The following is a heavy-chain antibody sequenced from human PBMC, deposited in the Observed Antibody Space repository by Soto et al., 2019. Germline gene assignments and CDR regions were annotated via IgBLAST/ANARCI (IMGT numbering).Heavy chain of an antibody. V-gene: IGHV3-21*01. J-gene: IGHJ3*02. Sequence: GGSLRLSCAASGFTFSSYAMSWVRQAPGKGLEWVSSISSSSSYIYYADSVKGRFTISRDNAKNSLYLQMNSLRAEDTAVYYCARKAGSWSNNAFDIWGQGTMVTVSS. CDR2: ISSSSSYI. CDR3: ARKAGSWSNNAFDI. D-gene: IGHD6-13*01. CDR1: GFTFSSYA.